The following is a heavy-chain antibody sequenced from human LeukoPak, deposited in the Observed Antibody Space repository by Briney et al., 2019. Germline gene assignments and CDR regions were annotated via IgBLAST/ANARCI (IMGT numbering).Heavy chain of an antibody. CDR1: GGIFSNYA. D-gene: IGHD1-14*01. CDR3: AGSYNNYYAQDY. J-gene: IGHJ4*02. CDR2: IIPKLGTA. Sequence: SVKVSCKASGGIFSNYAISWVRQAPGQGPEWMGGIIPKLGTANSAQKFQGRVTITADKSTSTAYMELSSLRSEDTALYYCAGSYNNYYAQDYWGQGTLVTVSS. V-gene: IGHV1-69*10.